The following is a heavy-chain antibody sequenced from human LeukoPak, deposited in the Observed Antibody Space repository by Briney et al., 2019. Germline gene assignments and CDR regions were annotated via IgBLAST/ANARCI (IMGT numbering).Heavy chain of an antibody. Sequence: ASVKVSCKAPGYTFTSYGISWVRQDPGQGLEWMGWISAYNGNTNYAQKLQGRVTMTTDTSTSTAYMELRSLRSDDTAVYYCARVRIYGSWYVYYYYYYGMDVWGQGTTVTVSS. V-gene: IGHV1-18*01. J-gene: IGHJ6*02. CDR3: ARVRIYGSWYVYYYYYYGMDV. CDR2: ISAYNGNT. D-gene: IGHD6-13*01. CDR1: GYTFTSYG.